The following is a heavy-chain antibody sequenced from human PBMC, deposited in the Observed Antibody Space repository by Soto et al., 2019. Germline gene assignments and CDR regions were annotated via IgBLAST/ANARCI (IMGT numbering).Heavy chain of an antibody. V-gene: IGHV3-33*01. D-gene: IGHD2-15*01. CDR2: IWYDGSNK. J-gene: IGHJ6*02. CDR1: GFTFSSYD. Sequence: QVQLVESGGGVVQPGRSLRLSCAASGFTFSSYDMHWVRQAPGKGLEWVAVIWYDGSNKYYADSVKGRFTISRDNSKNTLYLQMNSLRAEDTAVYYWARDRGGPPLRYYYGMDVWGQGTTVTVSS. CDR3: ARDRGGPPLRYYYGMDV.